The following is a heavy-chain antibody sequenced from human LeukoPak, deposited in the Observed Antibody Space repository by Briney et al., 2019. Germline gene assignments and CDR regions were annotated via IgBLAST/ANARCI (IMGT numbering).Heavy chain of an antibody. CDR2: QSSDGSDK. Sequence: GGSLRLSCAASGFTFASYAMHWVRLAPGKGLEWVAVQSSDGSDKFYAASVRGRFTISRDNSKHTLFLQMSSLRAEDTAVYYCARVLTTKQLLFDAFDVWGQGTMVTVSS. V-gene: IGHV3-30*15. CDR1: GFTFASYA. CDR3: ARVLTTKQLLFDAFDV. J-gene: IGHJ3*01. D-gene: IGHD6-6*01.